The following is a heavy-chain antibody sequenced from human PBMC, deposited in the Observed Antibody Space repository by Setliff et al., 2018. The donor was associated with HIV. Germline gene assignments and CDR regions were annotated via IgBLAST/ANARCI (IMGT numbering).Heavy chain of an antibody. Sequence: SETLSLTCAVSGYSINSGYYWGWIRQPPGKGLEWIGSIYHSGRTFYNPSLQSRVTISLDTSKNQFSLNLSSVTAADTAVYYCTREGGSYLDYWGQGTLVTVSS. V-gene: IGHV4-38-2*02. CDR3: TREGGSYLDY. CDR2: IYHSGRT. J-gene: IGHJ4*02. CDR1: GYSINSGYY. D-gene: IGHD3-16*01.